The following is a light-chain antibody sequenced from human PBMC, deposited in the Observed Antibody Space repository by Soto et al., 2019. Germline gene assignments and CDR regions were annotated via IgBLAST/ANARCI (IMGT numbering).Light chain of an antibody. Sequence: QSALTQPASVSGSPVQSITISCTGTSSDVGRYNHVSWYQHHPGKAPKLIISEVSNRPSGVSNRFSGSKSGYTASLTISGLQAEDEADYYCNSHPSGDFRVFGTGTKLTVL. CDR1: SSDVGRYNH. V-gene: IGLV2-14*01. J-gene: IGLJ1*01. CDR2: EVS. CDR3: NSHPSGDFRV.